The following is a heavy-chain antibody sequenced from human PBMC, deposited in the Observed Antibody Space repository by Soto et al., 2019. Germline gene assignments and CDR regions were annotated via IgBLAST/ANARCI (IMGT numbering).Heavy chain of an antibody. V-gene: IGHV1-18*04. J-gene: IGHJ4*02. CDR1: GYTFTYRY. Sequence: ASVKVSCKASGYTFTYRYLHWVRQAPGQALEWMGWISAYNGNTNYAQKLQGRVTMTTDTSTSTAYMELRSLRSDDTAVYYCARAGPPGDYWGQGALVTVSS. CDR2: ISAYNGNT. CDR3: ARAGPPGDY.